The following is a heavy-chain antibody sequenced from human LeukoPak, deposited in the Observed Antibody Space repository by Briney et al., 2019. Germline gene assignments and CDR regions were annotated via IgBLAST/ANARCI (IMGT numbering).Heavy chain of an antibody. CDR1: GFTFRSHW. CDR3: ARLYGGYGDYYFDY. D-gene: IGHD4-17*01. V-gene: IGHV3-74*01. Sequence: GGSLRLSCAASGFTFRSHWMHWVRQAPGKGLVWVSRINSDGSSSSYADTVKGRFTISRDNAKNTLYLQMNSLRAEDTAVYYCARLYGGYGDYYFDYWGQGTLVTVSS. CDR2: INSDGSSS. J-gene: IGHJ4*02.